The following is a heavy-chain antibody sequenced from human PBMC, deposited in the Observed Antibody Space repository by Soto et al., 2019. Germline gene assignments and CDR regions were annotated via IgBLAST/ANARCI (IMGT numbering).Heavy chain of an antibody. CDR3: ARQADFHDWLDP. J-gene: IGHJ5*02. CDR1: GDTFTDYY. Sequence: ASVKVSCKASGDTFTDYYIHWVRQAPGQGLEWMGTVNPSGGHTTYAQHFLGRVTMTRDTSTSTLYMELTSLTSDDTAIYYCARQADFHDWLDPWGQGTLVTVSS. V-gene: IGHV1-46*01. CDR2: VNPSGGHT.